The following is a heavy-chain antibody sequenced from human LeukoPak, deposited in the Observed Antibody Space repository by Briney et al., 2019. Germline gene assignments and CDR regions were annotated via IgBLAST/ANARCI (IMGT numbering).Heavy chain of an antibody. V-gene: IGHV3-20*04. Sequence: GGSLRLSCAASGFTFDDYDMSWVRQAPGKGLEWVSGINWNGGSTGYADSVKGRFTISRDNAKNSLYLQMNSLRAEDTALYYCARVLKGRYYDILTGYSPNYYYYMDVWGKGTTVTVSS. D-gene: IGHD3-9*01. CDR2: INWNGGST. CDR1: GFTFDDYD. J-gene: IGHJ6*03. CDR3: ARVLKGRYYDILTGYSPNYYYYMDV.